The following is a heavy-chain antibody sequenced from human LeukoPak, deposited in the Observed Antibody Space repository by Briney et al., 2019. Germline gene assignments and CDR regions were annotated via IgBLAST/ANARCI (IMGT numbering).Heavy chain of an antibody. CDR2: INPSGGST. D-gene: IGHD3-10*01. CDR1: GYTFTSYY. V-gene: IGHV1-46*01. J-gene: IGHJ5*01. Sequence: ASVKVSCKASGYTFTSYYMHWVRQAPGQGLEWMGIINPSGGSTSYAQKFQGRVTMTRDTSTSTVYMELSSLRSEDTAVYYCARGPGSEVGENWFDSWGQGTLVTVSS. CDR3: ARGPGSEVGENWFDS.